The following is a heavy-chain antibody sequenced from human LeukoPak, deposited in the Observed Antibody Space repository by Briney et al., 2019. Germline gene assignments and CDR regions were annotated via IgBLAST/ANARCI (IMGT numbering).Heavy chain of an antibody. CDR2: ISGSGGST. J-gene: IGHJ6*02. CDR3: AREKRITIFGVVINSDGMDV. Sequence: GGSLRLSCAASGFTFSSYAMSWVRQAPGKGLEWVSAISGSGGSTYYADSVKGRFTISRDSSKNTLYLQMNSLRAEDTAVYYCAREKRITIFGVVINSDGMDVWGQGTTVTVSS. D-gene: IGHD3-3*01. V-gene: IGHV3-23*01. CDR1: GFTFSSYA.